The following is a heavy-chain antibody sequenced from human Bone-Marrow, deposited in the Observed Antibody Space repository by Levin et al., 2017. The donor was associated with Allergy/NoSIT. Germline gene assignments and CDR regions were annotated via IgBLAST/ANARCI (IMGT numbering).Heavy chain of an antibody. CDR2: IRYGGST. J-gene: IGHJ4*02. V-gene: IGHV4-31*03. D-gene: IGHD3-10*01. Sequence: SQTLSLTCTVSNGSISSGASYWSWIRQRPGKGLEWIGYIRYGGSTYYNPSLKSRITMSVDTSKNQFSLKLYSVTAADTAIYYCARFTFGDFPPYYFDYWGPGTLVTVSS. CDR3: ARFTFGDFPPYYFDY. CDR1: NGSISSGASY.